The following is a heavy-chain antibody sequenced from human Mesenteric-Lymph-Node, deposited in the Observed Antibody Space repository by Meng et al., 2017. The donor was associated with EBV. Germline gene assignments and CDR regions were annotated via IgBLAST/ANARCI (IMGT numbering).Heavy chain of an antibody. CDR1: GYTFTSYY. Sequence: QGQLVQAGAEVKKPGASVKVSCKASGYTFTSYYIHWVRQAPGQGLEWMGIINPSGGSPSYAQKFQDRVTMTRDTSTNTVYMEVSSLRSDDTAVYYCARDSSGYNANDKVSDYWGQGTLVTVSS. CDR3: ARDSSGYNANDKVSDY. D-gene: IGHD5-12*01. CDR2: INPSGGSP. V-gene: IGHV1-46*01. J-gene: IGHJ4*02.